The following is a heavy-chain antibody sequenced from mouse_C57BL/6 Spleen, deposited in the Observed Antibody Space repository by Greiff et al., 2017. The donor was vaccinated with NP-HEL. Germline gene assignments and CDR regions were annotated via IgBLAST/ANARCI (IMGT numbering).Heavy chain of an antibody. CDR3: ARSYYSNFDYYAMDY. CDR1: GFTFSDYG. V-gene: IGHV5-17*01. J-gene: IGHJ4*01. CDR2: ISSGSSTI. Sequence: EVQLVESGGGLVKPGGSLKLSCAASGFTFSDYGMHWVRQAPEQGLEWVAYISSGSSTIYYADTVKGRFTISRDNAKNTLFLQMTSLRSEDTAMYYCARSYYSNFDYYAMDYWGQGTSVTVSS. D-gene: IGHD2-5*01.